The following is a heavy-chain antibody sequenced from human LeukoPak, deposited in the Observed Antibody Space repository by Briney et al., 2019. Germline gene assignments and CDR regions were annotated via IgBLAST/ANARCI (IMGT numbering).Heavy chain of an antibody. D-gene: IGHD3-10*01. Sequence: GGSLRLSCTASGFTFGDYAMSWVRQAPGKGLEWVGCIRSNTFGGTGEYAASVKGRFTISRDDSKSIAYLQMNSLKTEDTAVYYCSRDQYRCNYGSGSSGLFDYWGQGTLVTVSS. CDR1: GFTFGDYA. CDR3: SRDQYRCNYGSGSSGLFDY. J-gene: IGHJ4*02. V-gene: IGHV3-49*04. CDR2: IRSNTFGGTG.